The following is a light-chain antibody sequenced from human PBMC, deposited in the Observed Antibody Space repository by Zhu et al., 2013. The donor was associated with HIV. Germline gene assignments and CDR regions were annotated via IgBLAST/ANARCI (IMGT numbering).Light chain of an antibody. CDR1: PSASTSY. J-gene: IGKJ3*01. CDR2: GSS. CDR3: LQDYNYPRT. Sequence: EIVLTQSPGTLSLSPGESATLSCRASPSASTSYFAWYQVKPGQPPRLLITGSSNRATGIPDRFSGSGSGTDFTLTITSLQPEDVATYYCLQDYNYPRTFGPGTKVDIK. V-gene: IGKV3-20*01.